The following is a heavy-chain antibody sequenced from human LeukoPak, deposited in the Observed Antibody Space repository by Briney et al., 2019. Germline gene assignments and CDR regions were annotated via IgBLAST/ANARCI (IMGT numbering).Heavy chain of an antibody. J-gene: IGHJ4*02. V-gene: IGHV3-9*01. D-gene: IGHD4-17*01. CDR3: AKEDYGGNPFDY. Sequence: SLILSCAASGFTLDDYAMHWVRQAPGKGLEWVSGISWNSGSIGYADSVKGRFTISRDNAKNSLYLQMNSLRAEDTALYYSAKEDYGGNPFDYWGQGTLVTVSS. CDR1: GFTLDDYA. CDR2: ISWNSGSI.